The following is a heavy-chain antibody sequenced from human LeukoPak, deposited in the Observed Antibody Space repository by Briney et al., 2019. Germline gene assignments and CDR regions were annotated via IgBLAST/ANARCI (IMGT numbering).Heavy chain of an antibody. J-gene: IGHJ5*02. V-gene: IGHV1-69*01. CDR1: GGTFSSYA. CDR3: ARDPNVARYSSSSNWFDP. CDR2: IIPIFGTA. Sequence: GASVKVSCKSSGGTFSSYAISWVRQAPGQGLEWMGGIIPIFGTANYAQKFQGRVTITADESTSTAYMELSSLRSEDTAVYYCARDPNVARYSSSSNWFDPWGHVTLVTVSS. D-gene: IGHD6-13*01.